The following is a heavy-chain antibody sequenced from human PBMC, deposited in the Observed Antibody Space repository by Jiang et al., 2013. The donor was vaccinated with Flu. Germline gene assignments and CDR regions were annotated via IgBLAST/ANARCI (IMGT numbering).Heavy chain of an antibody. Sequence: SGYTFTSYAMHWVRQAPGQRLEWMGWINAGNGNTKYSQKFQGRVTITRDTSASTAYMELSSLRSEDTAVYYCARDQLHFYDSSGYYLDYWGQGTLVTVSS. CDR2: INAGNGNT. J-gene: IGHJ4*02. D-gene: IGHD3-22*01. CDR1: GYTFTSYA. V-gene: IGHV1-3*01. CDR3: ARDQLHFYDSSGYYLDY.